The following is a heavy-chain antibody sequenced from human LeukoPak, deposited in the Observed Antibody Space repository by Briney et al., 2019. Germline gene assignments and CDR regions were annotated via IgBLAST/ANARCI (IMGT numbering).Heavy chain of an antibody. V-gene: IGHV4-39*03. D-gene: IGHD2-21*01. CDR1: GGSISSGIFY. CDR3: LCYKQRTAYDVDY. J-gene: IGHJ4*02. Sequence: SETLSLTCTVSGGSISSGIFYWGWIRQPPGKGLEWIGSIYYSGSTYNNPSLKSRVTMSVDTSKNKFSLSLTPVPAAEPAVYYFLCYKQRTAYDVDYWGQGTLVTVSS. CDR2: IYYSGST.